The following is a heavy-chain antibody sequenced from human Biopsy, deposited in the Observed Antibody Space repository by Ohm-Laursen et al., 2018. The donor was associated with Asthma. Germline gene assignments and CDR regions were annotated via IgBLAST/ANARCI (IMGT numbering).Heavy chain of an antibody. J-gene: IGHJ1*01. CDR3: ARTFHFWSPYHAEHYQL. CDR1: GFTFSTSW. Sequence: SLRLSCSASGFTFSTSWMTWVRQAPGKGLEWVANIKEDGSEKNYVDSVKGRFTISRDNAKNSLYLQMNSLRAEDTAVYYCARTFHFWSPYHAEHYQLWGQGTLVTVPS. V-gene: IGHV3-7*02. D-gene: IGHD3-3*02. CDR2: IKEDGSEK.